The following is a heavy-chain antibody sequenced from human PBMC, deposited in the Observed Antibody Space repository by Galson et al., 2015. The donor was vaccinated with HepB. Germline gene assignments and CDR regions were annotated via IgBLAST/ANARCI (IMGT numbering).Heavy chain of an antibody. CDR3: AREGDAFDI. Sequence: SLRLSCAASGFSLSNHWMSWVRQAPGKGLEWVGNIKQDGSEKYYVDSVKGRFTISRDNAKNSLYLQMNSLTADDTAVYYCAREGDAFDIWGQGTMVTVSS. V-gene: IGHV3-7*01. CDR2: IKQDGSEK. CDR1: GFSLSNHW. J-gene: IGHJ3*02.